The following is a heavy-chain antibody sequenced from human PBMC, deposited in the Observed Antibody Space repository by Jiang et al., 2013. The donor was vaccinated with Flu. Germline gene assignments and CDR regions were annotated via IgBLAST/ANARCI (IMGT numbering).Heavy chain of an antibody. CDR2: SITLETP. D-gene: IGHD3-22*01. CDR3: AGATYKYDSSGSIQYYFGS. J-gene: IGHJ4*02. V-gene: IGHV4-4*07. CDR1: GGSFSSYY. Sequence: ETLSLTCSVSGGSFSSYYWSWIRQPAGKGLEWVAVSITLETPTTTPPLKSRVTMSVDPSKNQFSLKLSSVTAADTAVYYCAGATYKYDSSGSIQYYFGSWGQGTLVTVSS.